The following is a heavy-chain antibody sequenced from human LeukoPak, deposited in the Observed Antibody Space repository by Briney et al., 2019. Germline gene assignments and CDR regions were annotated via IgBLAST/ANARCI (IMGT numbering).Heavy chain of an antibody. D-gene: IGHD1-26*01. V-gene: IGHV3-30*18. CDR2: ISYDGSNK. CDR1: GFTFSSYG. Sequence: GRSLRLSCAASGFTFSSYGMHWVRQAPGKGLEWVAVISYDGSNKYYADSVKGRFTISRDNSKNTLYLQMNSLRAEDTAVYYCAKDIVGATLDYWGQGTLVTVSS. CDR3: AKDIVGATLDY. J-gene: IGHJ4*02.